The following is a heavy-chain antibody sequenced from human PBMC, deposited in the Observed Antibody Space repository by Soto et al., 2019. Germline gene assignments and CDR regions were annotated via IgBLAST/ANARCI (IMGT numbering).Heavy chain of an antibody. Sequence: QVQLVQSGAEVKKPGSSVRVSCTASGGTFSSDSVSWVRQARGEGLEWMGGIIPMFGTPTYSEKFQGRITITADQSGSTVDLELRTLRSEDTALYFCAREGGSGGPVETYGDAYNWFAPWGPGTQVTVSS. J-gene: IGHJ5*02. D-gene: IGHD1-26*01. CDR2: IIPMFGTP. V-gene: IGHV1-69*01. CDR3: AREGGSGGPVETYGDAYNWFAP. CDR1: GGTFSSDS.